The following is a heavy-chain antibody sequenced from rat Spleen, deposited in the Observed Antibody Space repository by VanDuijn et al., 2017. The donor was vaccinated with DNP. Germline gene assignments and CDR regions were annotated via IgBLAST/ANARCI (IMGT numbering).Heavy chain of an antibody. Sequence: QVQLKESGPGLVQPSQTLSLTCTVSGFSLISYAVSWVRQSPGKGLEWIAGISSGGSTFYNSALESRLSISRDTSKSQVLLKMHSLQTEDTATYYCARGNYGGYDYWGQGVMVTVSS. CDR3: ARGNYGGYDY. V-gene: IGHV2S12*01. CDR1: GFSLISYA. CDR2: ISSGGST. D-gene: IGHD1-11*01. J-gene: IGHJ2*01.